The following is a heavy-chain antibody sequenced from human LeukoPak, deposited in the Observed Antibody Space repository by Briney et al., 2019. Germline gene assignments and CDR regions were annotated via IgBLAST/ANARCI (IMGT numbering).Heavy chain of an antibody. J-gene: IGHJ4*02. CDR2: INHSGST. CDR3: ASSSH. Sequence: SETLSLTRAVYGGSFSGYYWSWIRQPPGKGLEWIGEINHSGSTNYNPSLKSRVTISVDTSKNQFSLKLSSVTAADTAVYYCASSSHWGQGTLVTVSS. V-gene: IGHV4-34*01. CDR1: GGSFSGYY.